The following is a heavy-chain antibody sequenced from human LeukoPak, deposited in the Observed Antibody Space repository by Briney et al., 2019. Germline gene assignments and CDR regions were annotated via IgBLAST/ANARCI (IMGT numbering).Heavy chain of an antibody. V-gene: IGHV3-74*01. CDR2: ITGDGTNI. D-gene: IGHD6-19*01. CDR3: AADRGGWSY. CDR1: GFTFSIYL. Sequence: PGGSMRLSSAASGFTFSIYLMGWDRQAPGGGLVWVSRITGDGTNIIYADSVKGRFTMSRDNAKNTLYLQMNSLRAGDTAVYYCAADRGGWSYWGQGTLVTVSS. J-gene: IGHJ4*02.